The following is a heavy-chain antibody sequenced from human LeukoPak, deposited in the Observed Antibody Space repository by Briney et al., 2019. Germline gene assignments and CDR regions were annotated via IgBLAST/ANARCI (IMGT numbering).Heavy chain of an antibody. CDR1: GFTFSSYS. Sequence: GGSLRLSCAASGFTFSSYSMNWVRQAPGKGLEWVSYISSSSTIYYADSVKGRFTISRDNAKNSLYLQMNSLRAEDTAVYYCARDGFSGPDYWGQGTLVTVSS. D-gene: IGHD2-15*01. CDR3: ARDGFSGPDY. V-gene: IGHV3-48*04. CDR2: ISSSSTI. J-gene: IGHJ4*02.